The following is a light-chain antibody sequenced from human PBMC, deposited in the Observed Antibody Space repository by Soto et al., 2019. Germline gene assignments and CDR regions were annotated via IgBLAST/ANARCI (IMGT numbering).Light chain of an antibody. V-gene: IGKV1-5*03. CDR1: QNINNW. CDR3: QYYDSYSYT. Sequence: DIQMTQSPSTLSASVGDRVTITCRASQNINNWLAWYQQKPGKAPNLLIYKASILESGVPSRFSGSGSGTEFPLTISSLQPDDFATYFCQYYDSYSYTFGQGTKLEIK. CDR2: KAS. J-gene: IGKJ2*01.